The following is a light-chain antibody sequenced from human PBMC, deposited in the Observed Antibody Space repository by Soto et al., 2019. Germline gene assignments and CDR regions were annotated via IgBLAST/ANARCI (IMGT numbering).Light chain of an antibody. CDR1: QSVSSSY. V-gene: IGKV3-20*01. J-gene: IGKJ1*01. Sequence: EIVLTQSPGTMSLSPGERATLSCRASQSVSSSYLAWYQQEPGQAPRLLIYGASSRATGIPDRFSGSGSGTEFTLTISSLQPEDSATYYCQQYNSYEVVTFGQGTKVDI. CDR3: QQYNSYEVVT. CDR2: GAS.